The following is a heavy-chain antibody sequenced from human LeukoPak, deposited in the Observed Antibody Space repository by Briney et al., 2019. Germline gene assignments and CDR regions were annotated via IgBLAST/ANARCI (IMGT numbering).Heavy chain of an antibody. V-gene: IGHV1-18*01. J-gene: IGHJ3*02. Sequence: ASVKVSCKASGYTFTSYGISWVRQAPGQGLEWMGWISAYNGNTNYAQKLQGRVTITTDESTSTAYMELSSLRSEDTAVYYCARAKLRFLAFDIWGQGTMVTVSS. CDR3: ARAKLRFLAFDI. CDR2: ISAYNGNT. CDR1: GYTFTSYG. D-gene: IGHD4-17*01.